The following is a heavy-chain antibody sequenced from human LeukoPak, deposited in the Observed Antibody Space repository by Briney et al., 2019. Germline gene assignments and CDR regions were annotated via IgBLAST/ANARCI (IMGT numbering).Heavy chain of an antibody. CDR2: IYTSGST. CDR3: ARGSSGYVGGFDP. D-gene: IGHD5-12*01. CDR1: GGSISSGSYY. V-gene: IGHV4-61*02. J-gene: IGHJ5*02. Sequence: PSETLSLTCTVSGGSISSGSYYWSWVRQPAGKGLEWIGRIYTSGSTNYNPSHKSRVTISVDTSKNQFSLKLSSVTAADTAVYYCARGSSGYVGGFDPWGQGTLVTVSS.